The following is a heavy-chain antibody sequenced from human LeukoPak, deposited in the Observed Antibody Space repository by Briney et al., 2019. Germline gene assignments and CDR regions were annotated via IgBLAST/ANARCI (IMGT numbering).Heavy chain of an antibody. Sequence: PGRSLRLSCEASGFTFSEYAIHWVRQAPGKGLEWVAVISFDGTKKYYADSVKGRFTIYRDNSENMLYLQMNSLRAEDTAVYYCARDLAISYHFDYWGQGTLVTVSS. CDR3: ARDLAISYHFDY. CDR1: GFTFSEYA. V-gene: IGHV3-30-3*01. CDR2: ISFDGTKK. D-gene: IGHD3-10*01. J-gene: IGHJ4*02.